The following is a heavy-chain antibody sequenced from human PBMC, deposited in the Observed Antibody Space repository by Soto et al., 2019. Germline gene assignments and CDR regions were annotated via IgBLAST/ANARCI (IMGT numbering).Heavy chain of an antibody. CDR2: IRNKTYSYTT. V-gene: IGHV3-72*01. CDR1: GFPFSDRY. J-gene: IGHJ4*02. Sequence: EVHLVESGGGLVQPGGSLRLSCAASGFPFSDRYMDWVRQAPGKGLEWVGRIRNKTYSYTTKYAASVAGRFTISRDDSRNLLYLQMDTLKTEDTAVYYCARLTGDYPYWGQGTLVIVSS. D-gene: IGHD7-27*01. CDR3: ARLTGDYPY.